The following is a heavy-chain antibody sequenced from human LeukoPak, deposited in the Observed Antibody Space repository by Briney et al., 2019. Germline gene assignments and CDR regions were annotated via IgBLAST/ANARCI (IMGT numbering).Heavy chain of an antibody. V-gene: IGHV3-21*01. J-gene: IGHJ4*02. CDR2: ISSSSSYI. D-gene: IGHD2-2*01. CDR1: GFTFSSYS. CDR3: ARVLWDIVVVPAAIDY. Sequence: SPGGSLRLPCAASGFTFSSYSMNWVRQAPGKGLEWVSSISSSSSYIYYADSVKGRFTISRDNAKNSLYLQMNSLRAEDTAVYYSARVLWDIVVVPAAIDYWGQGTLVTVSS.